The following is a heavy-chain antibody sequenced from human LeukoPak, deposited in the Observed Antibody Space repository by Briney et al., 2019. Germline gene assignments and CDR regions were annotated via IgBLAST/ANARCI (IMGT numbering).Heavy chain of an antibody. CDR1: GYSISSGYY. J-gene: IGHJ4*02. D-gene: IGHD1-26*01. CDR3: ARGTKGELTGFFDY. Sequence: SETLSLTCTVSGYSISSGYYWGWIRPPPGKGLEWIGSIYHSGSTYYNPSLKSRVTISVDTSKNQFSLKLSSVTAADTAVYYCARGTKGELTGFFDYWGQGTLVTVSS. V-gene: IGHV4-38-2*02. CDR2: IYHSGST.